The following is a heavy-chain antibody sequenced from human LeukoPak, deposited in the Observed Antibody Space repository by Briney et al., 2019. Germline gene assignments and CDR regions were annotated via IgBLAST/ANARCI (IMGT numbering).Heavy chain of an antibody. V-gene: IGHV3-30*04. D-gene: IGHD6-6*01. CDR1: GFTFSSYA. J-gene: IGHJ4*02. CDR2: ISYDGSNK. Sequence: GRSLRLSCAASGFTFSSYAMHWVRQAPGKGLEWVAVISYDGSNKYYADSVKGRFTISRDNSKNTLYLQMNSLRAEDTAVYYCARDLYSSSTPGYWGQETLVTVSS. CDR3: ARDLYSSSTPGY.